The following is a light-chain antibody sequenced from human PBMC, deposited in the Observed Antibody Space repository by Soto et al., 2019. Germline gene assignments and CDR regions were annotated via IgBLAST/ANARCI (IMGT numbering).Light chain of an antibody. J-gene: IGLJ3*02. CDR1: SSDVGAYNY. CDR3: SSFASSNTWV. Sequence: QSALTQPPSASGSPGQSVTISCTGTSSDVGAYNYVSWYQQHAGKAPKLVIYEVTKRPSGVPDRCTGSKSANTASLTVSWLQAEDEADYYYSSFASSNTWVFGGGTKLTVL. V-gene: IGLV2-8*01. CDR2: EVT.